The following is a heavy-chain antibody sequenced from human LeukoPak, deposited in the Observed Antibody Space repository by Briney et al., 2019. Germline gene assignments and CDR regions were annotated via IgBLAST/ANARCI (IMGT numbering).Heavy chain of an antibody. CDR3: ARARLFIAAYSPQYYFDY. V-gene: IGHV4-59*01. CDR2: IYYSGST. Sequence: SETLSLTCTVSGGSISSYYWSWIRQPPGKGLEWIGYIYYSGSTNHNPSLKSRVTISVDTSKNQFSLKLSSVTAADTAVYYCARARLFIAAYSPQYYFDYWGQGTLVTVSS. CDR1: GGSISSYY. D-gene: IGHD6-13*01. J-gene: IGHJ4*02.